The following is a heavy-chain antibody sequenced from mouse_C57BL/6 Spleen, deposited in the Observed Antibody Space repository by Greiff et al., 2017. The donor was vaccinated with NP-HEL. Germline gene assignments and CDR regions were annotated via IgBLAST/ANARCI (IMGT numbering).Heavy chain of an antibody. J-gene: IGHJ4*01. Sequence: QVQLQQPGAELVKPGASVKMSCKASGYTFTSYWITWVKQRPGQGLEWIGDIYPGSGSTNYNEKFKSKATLTVDTSSSTAYMQLSSLTSEDSAVYYCAREWDITTVVAYYAMDYWGQGTSVTVSS. CDR3: AREWDITTVVAYYAMDY. V-gene: IGHV1-55*01. CDR2: IYPGSGST. D-gene: IGHD1-1*01. CDR1: GYTFTSYW.